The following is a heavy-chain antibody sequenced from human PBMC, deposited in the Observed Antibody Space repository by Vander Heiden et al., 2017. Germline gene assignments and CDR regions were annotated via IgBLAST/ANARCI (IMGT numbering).Heavy chain of an antibody. J-gene: IGHJ3*02. D-gene: IGHD3-10*01. V-gene: IGHV3-15*02. CDR3: TTGMIPSYDACHI. CDR1: GFNFNIAW. Sequence: EAQLVESGGALVKPGGSLTLSCVGSGFNFNIAWMTWVRQSAGKGLEWLGRLKSKTSGGTIDYAAPVKGRFTISRDDSKNTVYLQMTSLIIEDTGTYYCTTGMIPSYDACHIWGQGTMVTVSS. CDR2: LKSKTSGGTI.